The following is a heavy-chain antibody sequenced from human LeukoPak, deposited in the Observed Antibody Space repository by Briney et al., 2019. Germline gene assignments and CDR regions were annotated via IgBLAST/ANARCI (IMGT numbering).Heavy chain of an antibody. CDR1: GYSFTTYG. V-gene: IGHV1-18*01. CDR2: ISAHNGDT. Sequence: GASVKVSCKAAGYSFTTYGISWVRQAPGQGLEWMGWISAHNGDTNYAQNLQGRVTMTTDTSTNTAYMELRSLRSDDTAVYYCARGDYVLDYWGQGTLVTVSS. CDR3: ARGDYVLDY. D-gene: IGHD3-10*02. J-gene: IGHJ4*02.